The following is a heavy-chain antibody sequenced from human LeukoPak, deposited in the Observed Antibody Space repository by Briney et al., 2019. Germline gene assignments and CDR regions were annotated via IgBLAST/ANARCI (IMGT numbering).Heavy chain of an antibody. CDR3: ARTDYRGYSYGYFDY. D-gene: IGHD5-18*01. V-gene: IGHV1-69*04. CDR2: IIPILGIA. CDR1: GGTFSSYA. Sequence: GASVKVSCKASGGTFSSYAISWVRQAPGQGLEWMGRIIPILGIANYAQKFQGRVTITTDESTSTAYMELSSLRSEDTAVYYCARTDYRGYSYGYFDYWGQGTLVTVPS. J-gene: IGHJ4*02.